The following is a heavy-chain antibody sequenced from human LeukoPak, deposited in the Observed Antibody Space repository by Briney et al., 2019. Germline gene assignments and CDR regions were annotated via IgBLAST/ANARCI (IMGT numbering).Heavy chain of an antibody. D-gene: IGHD6-13*01. CDR2: IYYSGST. CDR3: ARAHANSIAAANY. V-gene: IGHV4-39*07. Sequence: KPSETLSLACTVSGGSISSSSYYWGWIRQPPGKGLEWIGNIYYSGSTYYNPSLKSRVTISIDTSKNQFSLKLSSVTAADTAVYYYARAHANSIAAANYWGQGTLVTVSS. CDR1: GGSISSSSYY. J-gene: IGHJ4*02.